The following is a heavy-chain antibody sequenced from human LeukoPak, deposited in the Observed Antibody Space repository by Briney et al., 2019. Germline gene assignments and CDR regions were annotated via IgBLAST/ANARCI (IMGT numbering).Heavy chain of an antibody. J-gene: IGHJ4*02. CDR3: ARTQRGSFPFDY. CDR1: GYTFTTYN. D-gene: IGHD1-26*01. V-gene: IGHV1-46*01. Sequence: GASVKVSCKASGYTFTTYNIHWVRQAPGQGLEWMGIINPSGGSTSYAQKFQGRVTMTRDTSTSIVFMELGSLRSEDTVVYYCARTQRGSFPFDYWGQGTLVTVSS. CDR2: INPSGGST.